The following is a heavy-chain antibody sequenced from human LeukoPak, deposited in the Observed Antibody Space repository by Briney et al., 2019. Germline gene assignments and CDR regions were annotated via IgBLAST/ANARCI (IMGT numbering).Heavy chain of an antibody. J-gene: IGHJ4*02. D-gene: IGHD6-19*01. V-gene: IGHV3-30*02. CDR1: GFTFSSYG. Sequence: PGGSLRLSCAASGFTFSSYGMHWVRQAPGKGLEWVAFIRYDGSNKYYADSVKGRFTISRDNAKNSLYLQMNSLRAEDTAVYYCARDGQGIAVAFDYWGRGTLVTVSS. CDR3: ARDGQGIAVAFDY. CDR2: IRYDGSNK.